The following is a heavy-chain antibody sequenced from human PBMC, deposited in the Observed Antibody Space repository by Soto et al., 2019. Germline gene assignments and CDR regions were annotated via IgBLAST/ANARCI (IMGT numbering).Heavy chain of an antibody. D-gene: IGHD3-16*01. CDR3: TRHWVWGSVGS. CDR2: IYYSGSI. Sequence: QVQLQESGPGLVKPSETLSLTCTVSGGSISSDYWSWIRQPPGKGLEWIAFIYYSGSINYNPSFGSGAAIWVDTSINHFSLPLPSVTAADTAVYYCTRHWVWGSVGSWGQATLCTVAS. CDR1: GGSISSDY. V-gene: IGHV4-59*08. J-gene: IGHJ5*02.